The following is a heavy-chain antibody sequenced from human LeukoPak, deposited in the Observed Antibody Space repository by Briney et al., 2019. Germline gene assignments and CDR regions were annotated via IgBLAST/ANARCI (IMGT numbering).Heavy chain of an antibody. CDR3: ASGADVKSVHYNDRSTYSYYFDY. CDR2: INPNSGAT. J-gene: IGHJ4*02. D-gene: IGHD3-22*01. Sequence: VASVKVPCKASGYTFTGYYIHWVRQAPGQGLECMGWINPNSGATNFAQKFQGRVTLTRDTSISTAYVELSSLKSDDTAIYYCASGADVKSVHYNDRSTYSYYFDYWGQGTLVTVSS. V-gene: IGHV1-2*02. CDR1: GYTFTGYY.